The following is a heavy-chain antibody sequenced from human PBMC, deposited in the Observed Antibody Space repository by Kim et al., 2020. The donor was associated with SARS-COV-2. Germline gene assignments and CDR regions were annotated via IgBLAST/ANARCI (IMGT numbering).Heavy chain of an antibody. J-gene: IGHJ5*02. Sequence: ASVKVSCKASGYTFTSYAMHWVRQAPGQRLEWMGWINAGNGNTKYSQKFQGRVTITRDTSASTAYMELSSLRSEDTAVYYCARGGPEPGRTTAIRPWGQGTLVTVSS. D-gene: IGHD5-18*01. V-gene: IGHV1-3*01. CDR1: GYTFTSYA. CDR3: ARGGPEPGRTTAIRP. CDR2: INAGNGNT.